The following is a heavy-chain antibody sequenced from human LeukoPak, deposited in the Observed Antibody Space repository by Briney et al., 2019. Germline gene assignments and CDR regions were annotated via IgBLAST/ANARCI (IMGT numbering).Heavy chain of an antibody. CDR3: ARLRVGALDN. CDR1: GGSFSGYY. V-gene: IGHV4-34*01. D-gene: IGHD1-26*01. Sequence: SETLSLTCTVYGGSFSGYYWSWVRQPPGKGLEWIGEINHSGSANYNASLKSRVAISVDKSKNLFSLRLTSLTAGDTAIYYCARLRVGALDNWGQGALVTVSS. J-gene: IGHJ4*02. CDR2: INHSGSA.